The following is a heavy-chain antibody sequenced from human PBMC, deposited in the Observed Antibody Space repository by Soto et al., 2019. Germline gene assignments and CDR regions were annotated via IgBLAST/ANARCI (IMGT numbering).Heavy chain of an antibody. CDR1: GFAFSSYE. D-gene: IGHD3-10*01. CDR3: ARAAGIMTRGFHGMDV. V-gene: IGHV3-48*03. Sequence: EVQLVESGGGLVQPGGSLRLSCTASGFAFSSYEMNWVRQAPGKGLEWVSYISSSSATIHYVDSVKGRITISRDNAKNSVYLQMNSLRAEYSAVYYCARAAGIMTRGFHGMDVWGQGATVTGSS. CDR2: ISSSSATI. J-gene: IGHJ6*02.